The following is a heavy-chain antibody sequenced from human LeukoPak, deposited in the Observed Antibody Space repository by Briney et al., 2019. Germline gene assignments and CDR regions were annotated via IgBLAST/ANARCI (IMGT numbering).Heavy chain of an antibody. D-gene: IGHD6-13*01. CDR1: GFTFSSYA. J-gene: IGHJ4*02. CDR3: AKDQRIAAAGAEGYFDY. V-gene: IGHV3-23*01. Sequence: GGSLRLSCAASGFTFSSYAMSWARQAPGKGLECVSAISGSGGSTYYADSVKCRFTISRDNSKNTLYLQMNSLRAEDTAVYYCAKDQRIAAAGAEGYFDYWGQGTLVTVSS. CDR2: ISGSGGST.